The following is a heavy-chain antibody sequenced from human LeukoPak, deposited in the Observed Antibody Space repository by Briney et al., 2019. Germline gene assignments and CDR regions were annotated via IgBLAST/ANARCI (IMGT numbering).Heavy chain of an antibody. CDR3: ATDRGGWTT. D-gene: IGHD3-10*01. CDR2: ITGDGTNT. CDR1: GFTFSTYL. Sequence: GGSLRLSCAASGFTFSTYLIHWVRQAPGKGLVWVSRITGDGTNTLYADSVQGRFTISRDNAKNTVYLRMNSLRAEDTAVYYCATDRGGWTTWGQGTLVTVSS. V-gene: IGHV3-74*01. J-gene: IGHJ5*02.